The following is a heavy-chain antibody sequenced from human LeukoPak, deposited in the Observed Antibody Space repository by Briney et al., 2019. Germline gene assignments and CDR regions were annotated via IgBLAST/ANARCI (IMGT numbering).Heavy chain of an antibody. D-gene: IGHD3-22*01. V-gene: IGHV1-46*01. CDR3: ARGSTYYYDSSGYSNDY. CDR2: INPSGGST. J-gene: IGHJ4*02. Sequence: GASVKVSRKASGYTFTSYYMHWVRQAPGQGLEWMGIINPSGGSTSYAQKFQGRVTMTRDTSTSTVYMELSSLRSEDTAVYYCARGSTYYYDSSGYSNDYWGQGTLVTVSS. CDR1: GYTFTSYY.